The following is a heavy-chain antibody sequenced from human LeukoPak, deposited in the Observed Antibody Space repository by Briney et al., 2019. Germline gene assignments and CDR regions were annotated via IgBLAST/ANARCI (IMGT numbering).Heavy chain of an antibody. J-gene: IGHJ5*02. V-gene: IGHV4-38-2*02. D-gene: IGHD6-13*01. CDR1: GYSISSGYY. CDR2: IYHSGST. CDR3: ARGGSSSWGNWFDP. Sequence: PSETLSLTCTVSGYSISSGYYWGWIRQPPGKGLEWIGSIYHSGSTYYNPSLKSRVTISVDTSKNQLSLKLSSVTAADTAVYYCARGGSSSWGNWFDPWGQGTLVTVSS.